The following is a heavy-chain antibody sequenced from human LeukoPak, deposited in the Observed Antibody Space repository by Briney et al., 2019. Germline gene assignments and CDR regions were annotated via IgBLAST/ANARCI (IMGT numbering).Heavy chain of an antibody. J-gene: IGHJ4*02. Sequence: SETLSLTCTVSGYSISSGYYWGWIRQPPGKGLEWIGSIYHSGSTNYNPSLKSRVTISVDTSKNQFSLKLSSVTAADTAVYYCARHGRLAVAGMGIDYWGQGTLVTVSS. CDR3: ARHGRLAVAGMGIDY. D-gene: IGHD6-19*01. V-gene: IGHV4-38-2*02. CDR2: IYHSGST. CDR1: GYSISSGYY.